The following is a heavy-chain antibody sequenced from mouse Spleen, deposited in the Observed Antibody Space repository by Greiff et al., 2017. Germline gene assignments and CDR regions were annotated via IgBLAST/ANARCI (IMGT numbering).Heavy chain of an antibody. D-gene: IGHD1-2*01. V-gene: IGHV1-53*01. CDR1: GYTFTSYW. Sequence: VQLQQSGTELVKPGASVKLSCKASGYTFTSYWMHWVKQRPGQGLEWIGNINPSNGGTNYNEKFKSKATLTVDKSSSTAYMQLSSLTSEDSAVYYCARRGFTTATAMDYWGQGTSVTVSS. CDR3: ARRGFTTATAMDY. CDR2: INPSNGGT. J-gene: IGHJ4*01.